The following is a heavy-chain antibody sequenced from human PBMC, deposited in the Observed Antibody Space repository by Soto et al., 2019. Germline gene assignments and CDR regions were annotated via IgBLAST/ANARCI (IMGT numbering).Heavy chain of an antibody. J-gene: IGHJ1*01. CDR3: ARGYYDSSGYYRAEYFQH. V-gene: IGHV4-59*01. Sequence: SETLSLTCTVSGGSISSYYCSWIRQPPGKGLEWIGYIYYSGSTNYNPSLKSRVTISVDTSKNQFSLKLSSVTAADTAVYYCARGYYDSSGYYRAEYFQHWGQGTLVTVSS. D-gene: IGHD3-22*01. CDR2: IYYSGST. CDR1: GGSISSYY.